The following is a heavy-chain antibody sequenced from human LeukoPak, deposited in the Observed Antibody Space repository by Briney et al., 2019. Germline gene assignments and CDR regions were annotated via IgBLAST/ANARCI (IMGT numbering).Heavy chain of an antibody. CDR2: ISSSDSTR. CDR1: GGSFSGYY. D-gene: IGHD6-19*01. Sequence: LSLTCAVYGGSFSGYYWSWIRQAPGKGLEWISYISSSDSTRYYADSVKGRFTISRDNAKNSLYLQMNSLRAEDTAVYYCARSSSGWYHWFDPWGQGTLVTVSS. J-gene: IGHJ5*02. CDR3: ARSSSGWYHWFDP. V-gene: IGHV3-11*04.